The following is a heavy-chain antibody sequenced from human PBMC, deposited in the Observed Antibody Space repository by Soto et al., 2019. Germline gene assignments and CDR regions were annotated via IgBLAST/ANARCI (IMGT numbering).Heavy chain of an antibody. V-gene: IGHV3-23*01. CDR1: GFTFSSYA. Sequence: GGSLRLSCAASGFTFSSYAMSWVRQAPGKGLEWVSAISGSGGSTYYADSVKGRFTISRDNSKNTLYLQMNSLRAEDTAVYYCAKVTSAPTSGWYPNYFDYWGQGTLVTVSS. J-gene: IGHJ4*02. CDR3: AKVTSAPTSGWYPNYFDY. D-gene: IGHD6-19*01. CDR2: ISGSGGST.